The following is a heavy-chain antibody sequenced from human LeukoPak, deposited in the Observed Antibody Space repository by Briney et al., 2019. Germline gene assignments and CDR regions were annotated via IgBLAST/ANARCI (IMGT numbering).Heavy chain of an antibody. Sequence: GGSLRLSCAASGFTFSSYAMHWVRQAPGKGLEWVAVISYDGSNKYYADSVKGRFTISRDNSKNTLYLQMNSLRAEDTAVYYCASAEVRGVPNWFDPWGQGTLVTVSS. D-gene: IGHD3-10*01. CDR2: ISYDGSNK. J-gene: IGHJ5*02. CDR3: ASAEVRGVPNWFDP. CDR1: GFTFSSYA. V-gene: IGHV3-30*04.